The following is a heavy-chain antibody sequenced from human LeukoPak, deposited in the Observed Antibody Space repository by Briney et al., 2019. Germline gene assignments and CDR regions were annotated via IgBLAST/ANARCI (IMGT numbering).Heavy chain of an antibody. CDR2: IYYSGST. CDR3: ARFNYYGSGSYFWFDP. Sequence: GSLRLSCAASGFTFSSYWMTWVRQAPGKGLEWIGYIYYSGSTNYNPSLKSRVTISVDTSKNQFSLKLSSVTAADTAVYYCARFNYYGSGSYFWFDPWGQGTLVTVSS. V-gene: IGHV4-59*01. D-gene: IGHD3-10*01. CDR1: GFTFSSYW. J-gene: IGHJ5*02.